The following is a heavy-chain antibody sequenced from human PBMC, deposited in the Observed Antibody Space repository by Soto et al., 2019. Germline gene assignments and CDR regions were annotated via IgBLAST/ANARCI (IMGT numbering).Heavy chain of an antibody. CDR2: IGADNGDT. D-gene: IGHD3-3*01. Sequence: QVQLAQSAAEVKKPGASVKVSCKASGYTFSTYGFSWVRQAPGQGLEWMGWIGADNGDTNYAQNFQGRVTMTTDTSTTTFYMELRSLTSDDTAVYFCARVWKGAEGFDPWGQGTLVTVSS. J-gene: IGHJ5*02. CDR3: ARVWKGAEGFDP. V-gene: IGHV1-18*01. CDR1: GYTFSTYG.